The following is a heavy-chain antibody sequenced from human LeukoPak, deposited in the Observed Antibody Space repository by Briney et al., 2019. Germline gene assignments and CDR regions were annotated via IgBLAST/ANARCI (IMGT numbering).Heavy chain of an antibody. V-gene: IGHV3-7*01. J-gene: IGHJ4*02. CDR2: IKQDGSEK. CDR1: GFTFSSYW. Sequence: QPGGSLRLSCAASGFTFSSYWMSWVRQAPGKGLEWVANIKQDGSEKYYVDSVKGRFTISRDNAKNSLYLQMNSLRAEDTAVYYCARGAGYYYDSSGYYYFDYWGQGTLVTVSS. CDR3: ARGAGYYYDSSGYYYFDY. D-gene: IGHD3-22*01.